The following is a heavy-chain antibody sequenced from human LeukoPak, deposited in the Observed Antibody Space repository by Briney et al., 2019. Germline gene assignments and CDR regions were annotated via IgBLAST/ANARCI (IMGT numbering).Heavy chain of an antibody. D-gene: IGHD2-2*02. J-gene: IGHJ6*03. Sequence: GGSLRLSCAASGFTVSSYYMSWVRQAPGKGLEWVSVIHSGGTTNYADSVKGRFTISRDNSKNTLYLQMNGLRAEDTAVYYCTTDRGNCSSTSCYTLGYYYYYMDVWGKGTTVTVSS. CDR3: TTDRGNCSSTSCYTLGYYYYYMDV. CDR1: GFTVSSYY. V-gene: IGHV3-53*01. CDR2: IHSGGTT.